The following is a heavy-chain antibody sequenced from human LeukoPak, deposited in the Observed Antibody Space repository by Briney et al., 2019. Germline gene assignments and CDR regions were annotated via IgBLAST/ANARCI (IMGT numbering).Heavy chain of an antibody. CDR3: AKDRLSQDGTFDY. J-gene: IGHJ4*02. CDR1: GFTFSSYA. Sequence: GGSLRLSCVASGFTFSSYAMTWVRQAPGKGLEWLSAISPSGTSTYYADSVKGRFTISRDNSKNTLYLQMNSLRAEDTAVYYCAKDRLSQDGTFDYWGQGTLVTVSS. V-gene: IGHV3-23*01. CDR2: ISPSGTST.